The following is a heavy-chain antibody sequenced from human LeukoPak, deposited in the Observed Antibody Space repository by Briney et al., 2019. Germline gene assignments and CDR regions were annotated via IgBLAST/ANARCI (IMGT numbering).Heavy chain of an antibody. CDR1: GFTFSTYA. CDR3: VKNGDPTDYYYMDV. D-gene: IGHD3-10*01. CDR2: ISSNGGST. J-gene: IGHJ6*03. Sequence: GGSLRLSCAASGFTFSTYAMHWVRQAPGKGLEYVSAISSNGGSTYYANSVKGRFTISRDNSKNTLYLQMGSLRAEDMAVYYCVKNGDPTDYYYMDVWGKGTTVTVSS. V-gene: IGHV3-64*01.